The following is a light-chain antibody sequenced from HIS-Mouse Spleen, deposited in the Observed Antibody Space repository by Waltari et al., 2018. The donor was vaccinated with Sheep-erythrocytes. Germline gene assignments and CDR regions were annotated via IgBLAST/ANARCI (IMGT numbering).Light chain of an antibody. V-gene: IGLV2-23*01. CDR2: EGS. Sequence: QSALTQPASVSGSPGQSITIPCTGTSSDVGSYNLSSGYQQHPGKAPKLMIYEGSKRPSGVSNRFSGSKSGNTASLTISGLQAEDEADYYCCSYAGSSTLVFGGGTKLTVL. CDR1: SSDVGSYNL. CDR3: CSYAGSSTLV. J-gene: IGLJ2*01.